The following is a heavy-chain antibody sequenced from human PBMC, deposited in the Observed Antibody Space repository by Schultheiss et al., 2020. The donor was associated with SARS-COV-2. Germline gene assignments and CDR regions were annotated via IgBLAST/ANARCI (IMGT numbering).Heavy chain of an antibody. D-gene: IGHD2-15*01. J-gene: IGHJ4*02. CDR3: ARGGGFDY. V-gene: IGHV3-30*10. Sequence: GGSLRLSCAASGLTFSSYAMHWVRQAPGKGLEWVEVISYAGSNKYYTGSVKGRFTISRDNSKNTLYRQMNSLRAEDTAVYYCARGGGFDYWGQGTLVTVSS. CDR2: ISYAGSNK. CDR1: GLTFSSYA.